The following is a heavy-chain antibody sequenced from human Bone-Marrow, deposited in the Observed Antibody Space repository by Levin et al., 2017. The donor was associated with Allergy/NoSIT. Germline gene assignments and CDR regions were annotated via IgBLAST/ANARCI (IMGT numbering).Heavy chain of an antibody. CDR1: GFTFDDYA. V-gene: IGHV3-43D*04. J-gene: IGHJ4*02. Sequence: GESLKISCAASGFTFDDYAMHWVRQAPGKGLEWVSLISWDGGSTYYADSVKGRFTISRDNSKNSLYLQMNSLRAEDTALYYCAKDSLGYDSSGYTFDYWGQGTLVTVSS. D-gene: IGHD3-22*01. CDR2: ISWDGGST. CDR3: AKDSLGYDSSGYTFDY.